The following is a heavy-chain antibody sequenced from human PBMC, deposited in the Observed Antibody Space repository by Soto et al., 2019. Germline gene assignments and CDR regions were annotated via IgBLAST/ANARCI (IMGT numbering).Heavy chain of an antibody. CDR1: GFTFSRYG. D-gene: IGHD6-13*01. J-gene: IGHJ4*02. Sequence: QVQLVESGGGVVQPGRSLRLSCAASGFTFSRYGMHWVRQAPGKGLEWVAVISYDGSNKYYADSVKGRFTISRDNSKNTLYLQMNILRAEDTAVYYCATGYSRLHFDFWGQGTLVTVSS. CDR2: ISYDGSNK. CDR3: ATGYSRLHFDF. V-gene: IGHV3-30*03.